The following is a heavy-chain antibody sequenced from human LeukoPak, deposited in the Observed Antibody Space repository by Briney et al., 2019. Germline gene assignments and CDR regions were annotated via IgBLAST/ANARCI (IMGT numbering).Heavy chain of an antibody. Sequence: PGGSLRLSCAASEFTFSDYYMSWIRQAPGKGLEWVSYISYNGDTIYYADSVKGRFTVSRDNAKNSLYLQMNSLRAEDTAVYYCARLGIITAAGSNDYWGQGTLVTVSS. D-gene: IGHD6-13*01. CDR1: EFTFSDYY. V-gene: IGHV3-11*01. CDR3: ARLGIITAAGSNDY. CDR2: ISYNGDTI. J-gene: IGHJ4*02.